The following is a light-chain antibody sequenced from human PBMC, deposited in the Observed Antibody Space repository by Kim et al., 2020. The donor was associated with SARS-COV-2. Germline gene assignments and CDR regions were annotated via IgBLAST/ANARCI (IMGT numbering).Light chain of an antibody. J-gene: IGKJ4*01. CDR3: QQRNSWPPAVT. Sequence: PGERATLPCRASQSVSTNVAWYQQRPGQAPRLLVYDASNRATGVPDRFSGSGSGTDFTLTISSLEPEDFSTYYCQQRNSWPPAVTFGGGTKVDIK. CDR1: QSVSTN. V-gene: IGKV3-11*01. CDR2: DAS.